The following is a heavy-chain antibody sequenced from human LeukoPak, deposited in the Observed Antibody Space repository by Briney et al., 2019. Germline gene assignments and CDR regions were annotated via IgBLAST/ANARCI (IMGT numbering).Heavy chain of an antibody. V-gene: IGHV3-30*02. D-gene: IGHD3-9*01. J-gene: IGHJ4*02. CDR2: IRYDGTDK. CDR3: AKLQLYYDILTGPLVDH. Sequence: GGSLRLSCAASGFTLSSYGMHWVRQAPGKGLEWVAFIRYDGTDKYYAGSVKGRFTISRDNSKNTLYLQMNSLRAEDTAVYYCAKLQLYYDILTGPLVDHWGQGTLVTVSS. CDR1: GFTLSSYG.